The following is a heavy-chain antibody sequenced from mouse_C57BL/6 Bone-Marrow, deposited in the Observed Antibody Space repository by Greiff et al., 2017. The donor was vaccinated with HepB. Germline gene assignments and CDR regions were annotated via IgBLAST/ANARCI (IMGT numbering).Heavy chain of an antibody. J-gene: IGHJ2*01. CDR2: IDPETGGT. CDR1: GYTFTDYE. Sequence: VQLQQSGAELVRPGASVTLSCKASGYTFTDYEMHWVKQTPVPGLEWIGAIDPETGGTAYNQKFKGKAILTADKSSSTAYMELRSLTSEDSAVYYCTRSLTGTENFDYWGQGTTLTVSS. D-gene: IGHD4-1*01. CDR3: TRSLTGTENFDY. V-gene: IGHV1-15*01.